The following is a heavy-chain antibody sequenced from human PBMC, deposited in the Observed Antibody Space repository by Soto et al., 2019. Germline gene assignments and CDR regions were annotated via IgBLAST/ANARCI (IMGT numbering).Heavy chain of an antibody. Sequence: GGSLSLSCAASGFTFSTYWMHWVRPAPGKGLVWVSRINTDGSTTYADSVKGRFTISRDNAKNTLYLQMNSLRAEDTAVYYCAIENVGATSIHVFDIWGQGTMVTVSS. CDR3: AIENVGATSIHVFDI. CDR1: GFTFSTYW. J-gene: IGHJ3*02. D-gene: IGHD1-26*01. V-gene: IGHV3-74*01. CDR2: INTDGST.